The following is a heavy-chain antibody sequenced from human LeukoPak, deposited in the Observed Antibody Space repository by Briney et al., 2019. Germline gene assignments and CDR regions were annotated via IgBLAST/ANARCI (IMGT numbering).Heavy chain of an antibody. D-gene: IGHD3-22*01. V-gene: IGHV3-21*01. CDR1: GFTFSSYS. CDR3: ARDQDYYDTSGYHHGFDY. J-gene: IGHJ4*02. CDR2: ISSSSSYI. Sequence: GGSLRLSCAASGFTFSSYSMNWVRQAPGKGLEWVSSISSSSSYIYYADSVKGRFTISRDNAKNSLYLQMNSLRAEDTAVYYCARDQDYYDTSGYHHGFDYWGQGTLVTVSS.